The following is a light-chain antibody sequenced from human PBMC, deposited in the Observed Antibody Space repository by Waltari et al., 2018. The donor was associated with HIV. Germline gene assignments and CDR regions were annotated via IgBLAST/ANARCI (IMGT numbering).Light chain of an antibody. CDR1: SSHIGSYNL. CDR3: QSFDRSLRGSV. Sequence: QSALTQPASVSGSPGQSITISCTGSSSHIGSYNLVSWYQQHPGKPPKLIIYEVTKRPSGVSDRFSGSKSGTSASLAITGLQPEDEADYFCQSFDRSLRGSVFGGGTKLTVL. J-gene: IGLJ3*02. V-gene: IGLV2-14*02. CDR2: EVT.